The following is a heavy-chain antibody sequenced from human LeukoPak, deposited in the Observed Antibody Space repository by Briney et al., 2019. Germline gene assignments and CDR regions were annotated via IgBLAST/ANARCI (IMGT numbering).Heavy chain of an antibody. V-gene: IGHV1-8*01. J-gene: IGHJ4*02. CDR2: MNPNSGNT. CDR3: ARRKIHSGYDWVFDY. CDR1: GYTFTSYD. Sequence: GASVNVSCTASGYTFTSYDINWVRQATGQGLEWMGWMNPNSGNTGYAQKFQGRVTMTRNTSISTAYMELSSLRSEDTAVYYCARRKIHSGYDWVFDYWGQGTLVTVSS. D-gene: IGHD5-12*01.